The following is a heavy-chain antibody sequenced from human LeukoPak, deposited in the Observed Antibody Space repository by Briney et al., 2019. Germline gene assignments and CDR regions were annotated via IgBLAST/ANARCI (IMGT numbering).Heavy chain of an antibody. V-gene: IGHV4-59*07. D-gene: IGHD3-3*01. CDR3: ATTGGDFWSGYYPFDY. J-gene: IGHJ4*02. Sequence: PSDTLSLTCTVSGGSISSYYWSWIRQPPGKGLEWIGYIYYSGSTNYNPSLKSRVTISVDTSKNQFSLKLSSVTAADTAVYYCATTGGDFWSGYYPFDYWGQGTLVTVSS. CDR2: IYYSGST. CDR1: GGSISSYY.